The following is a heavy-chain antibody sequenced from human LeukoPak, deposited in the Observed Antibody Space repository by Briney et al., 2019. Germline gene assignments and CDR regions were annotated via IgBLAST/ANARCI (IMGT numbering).Heavy chain of an antibody. V-gene: IGHV3-15*01. Sequence: PGGSLRLSCAASGFNFSSYAMSWVRQAPGKGLEWVGRIKSKTDGGTTDYAAPVKGRFTISRDDSKNTLYLQMNSLKTEDTAVYYCTRSNPYYYGSGTHGHFDYWGQGTLVTVSS. CDR1: GFNFSSYA. CDR3: TRSNPYYYGSGTHGHFDY. D-gene: IGHD3-10*01. J-gene: IGHJ4*02. CDR2: IKSKTDGGTT.